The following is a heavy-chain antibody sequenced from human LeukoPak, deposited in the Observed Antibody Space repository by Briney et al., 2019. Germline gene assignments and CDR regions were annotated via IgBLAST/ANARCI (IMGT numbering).Heavy chain of an antibody. D-gene: IGHD6-19*01. J-gene: IGHJ4*02. Sequence: GGSLRLSCAASGFTFSSYGMHWVRQAPGKGLEWVAVIWYDGSNKYYADSVKGRFTISRDNSKNTLYLQMNSLRAEDTAVYYCAKVAYSSGGGLDYWGQGTLVTVSS. CDR2: IWYDGSNK. CDR3: AKVAYSSGGGLDY. V-gene: IGHV3-33*06. CDR1: GFTFSSYG.